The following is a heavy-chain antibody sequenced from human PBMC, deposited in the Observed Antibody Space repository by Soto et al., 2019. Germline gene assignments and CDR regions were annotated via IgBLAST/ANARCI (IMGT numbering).Heavy chain of an antibody. D-gene: IGHD6-19*01. J-gene: IGHJ4*02. Sequence: PGGSLRLSCAASGFTFSSYWMSWVRQAPGKGLEWVANIKQDGSEKYYVDSVKGRFTISRDNAKNSLYLQMNSLRAEDTAVYYCAREGDPSGWYFDYWGQGTLVTVSS. CDR1: GFTFSSYW. CDR3: AREGDPSGWYFDY. CDR2: IKQDGSEK. V-gene: IGHV3-7*01.